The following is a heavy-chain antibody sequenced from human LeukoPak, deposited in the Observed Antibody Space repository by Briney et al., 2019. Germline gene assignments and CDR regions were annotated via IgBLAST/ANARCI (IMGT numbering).Heavy chain of an antibody. J-gene: IGHJ6*03. CDR3: AREGNYPYYYYYMDV. V-gene: IGHV3-21*01. CDR2: ISSSSSYI. D-gene: IGHD1-7*01. Sequence: PGGSLRLSCAASGFTFSSYSMNWVRQAPGKGLEWVSSISSSSSYIYYADSVKGRFTISRDNAKNSLYLQMNSLRAEDTAVYYCAREGNYPYYYYYMDVWGKGTTVTVSS. CDR1: GFTFSSYS.